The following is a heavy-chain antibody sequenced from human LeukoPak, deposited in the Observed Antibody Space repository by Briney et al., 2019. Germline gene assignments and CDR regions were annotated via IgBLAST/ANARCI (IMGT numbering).Heavy chain of an antibody. Sequence: GGSLRLSCAASGFTFSSYGMHWVRQAPGKGLEWVAVISYDGSNKYYADSVKGRFTISRDNSKNTLYLQMNSLRAEDTAVYYCAKEVGATYFDYWGQGTLVTVSS. CDR3: AKEVGATYFDY. D-gene: IGHD1-26*01. CDR2: ISYDGSNK. V-gene: IGHV3-30*18. CDR1: GFTFSSYG. J-gene: IGHJ4*02.